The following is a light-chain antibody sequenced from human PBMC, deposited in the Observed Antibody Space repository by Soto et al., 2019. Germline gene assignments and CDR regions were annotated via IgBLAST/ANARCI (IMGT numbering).Light chain of an antibody. CDR1: QSVSSSY. Sequence: EIVLTQSPGTLSLSPGERATLSCRASQSVSSSYLAWYQQKPGQAPRLLIYGASSRATGIPDRFSGSGSGTDFTLTISRLEPEDFAVYYCQQYGSSPPIFTFCPGTKVDIK. CDR2: GAS. V-gene: IGKV3-20*01. J-gene: IGKJ3*01. CDR3: QQYGSSPPIFT.